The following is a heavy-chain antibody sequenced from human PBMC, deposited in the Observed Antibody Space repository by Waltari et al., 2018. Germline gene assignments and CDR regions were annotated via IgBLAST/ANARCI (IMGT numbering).Heavy chain of an antibody. CDR1: GFTVSSNY. CDR3: ARDSWGSGWWWYFDL. D-gene: IGHD6-19*01. Sequence: EVQLVETGGGLIQPGGSLRLSCAAPGFTVSSNYMSWVSQAPGKGLEWVSVIYSGGSTYYADSVKGRFTISRDNSKNTLYLQMNSLRAEDTAVYYCARDSWGSGWWWYFDLWGRGTLVTVSS. V-gene: IGHV3-53*02. J-gene: IGHJ2*01. CDR2: IYSGGST.